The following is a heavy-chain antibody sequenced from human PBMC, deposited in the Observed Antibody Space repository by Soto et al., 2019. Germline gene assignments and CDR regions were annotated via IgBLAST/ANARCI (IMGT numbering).Heavy chain of an antibody. V-gene: IGHV3-23*01. J-gene: IGHJ4*02. CDR3: AKDSMPWDYYDSSGYVDFDY. CDR2: ISGSGGST. CDR1: GFTFSSYA. Sequence: PGGSLRLSCAASGFTFSSYAMSWVRQAPGKGLEWVSAISGSGGSTYYADSVKGRFTISRDNSKNTLYLQMNSLRAEDTAVYYCAKDSMPWDYYDSSGYVDFDYWGQGTLVTVSS. D-gene: IGHD3-22*01.